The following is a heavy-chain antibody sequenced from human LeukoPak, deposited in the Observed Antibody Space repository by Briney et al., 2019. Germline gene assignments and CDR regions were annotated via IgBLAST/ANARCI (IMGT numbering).Heavy chain of an antibody. D-gene: IGHD5-18*01. J-gene: IGHJ5*02. CDR2: IKQDRSEK. CDR3: GGSFGVASWFDP. CDR1: GFIFSTYW. V-gene: IGHV3-7*01. Sequence: GGSLRLSCAASGFIFSTYWMSWARQAPGKGLEWVANIKQDRSEKYYVDSVKGRFTISRDNTKKSLYLQMNSLRAEDTAVYYCGGSFGVASWFDPWGQGTLVTVSS.